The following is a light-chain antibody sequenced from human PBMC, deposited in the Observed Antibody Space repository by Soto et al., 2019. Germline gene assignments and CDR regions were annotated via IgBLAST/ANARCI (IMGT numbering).Light chain of an antibody. CDR1: QSVSSGY. J-gene: IGKJ2*01. CDR3: PQYGSSRMYT. CDR2: GAS. Sequence: EIVLTQSPGTLSLSPGERATLSCRASQSVSSGYLAWYQQKPGQAPRLLIYGASSRATGIPDRFSGSGSGTDFPFTISRVEPDDFAVYYCPQYGSSRMYTFSQGTKLEIK. V-gene: IGKV3-20*01.